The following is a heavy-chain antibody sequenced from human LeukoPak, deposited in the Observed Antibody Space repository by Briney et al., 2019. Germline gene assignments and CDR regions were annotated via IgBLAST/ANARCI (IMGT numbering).Heavy chain of an antibody. J-gene: IGHJ4*02. CDR1: GFTFSSYS. V-gene: IGHV3-48*01. Sequence: PGGSLRLSCAASGFTFSSYSMNWVRQAPGKGLEWVSYISSSSSTIYYADSVKGRFTISRDNAKNSLYLQMNSLRAEDTAVYYCARGEPNSGSYRKPYGFDYWGQGTLVTVSS. CDR3: ARGEPNSGSYRKPYGFDY. D-gene: IGHD1-26*01. CDR2: ISSSSSTI.